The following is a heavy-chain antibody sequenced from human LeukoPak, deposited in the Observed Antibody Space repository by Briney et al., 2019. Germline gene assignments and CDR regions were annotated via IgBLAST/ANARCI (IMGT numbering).Heavy chain of an antibody. CDR1: GFTFSSYW. CDR3: ARGSGSYLYYFDY. D-gene: IGHD1-26*01. Sequence: GGSLRLSCAASGFTFSSYWMSWVRQAPGKGLEWVANIKQDGSEKYYVDSVKGRFTISRDNAKNPLYLQMNSLRAEDTAVYYRARGSGSYLYYFDYWGQGTLVTVSS. V-gene: IGHV3-7*01. CDR2: IKQDGSEK. J-gene: IGHJ4*02.